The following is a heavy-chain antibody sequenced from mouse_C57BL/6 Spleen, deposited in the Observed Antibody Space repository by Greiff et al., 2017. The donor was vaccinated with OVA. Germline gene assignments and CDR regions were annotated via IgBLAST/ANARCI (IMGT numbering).Heavy chain of an antibody. CDR2: ISSGGDYI. D-gene: IGHD1-1*01. V-gene: IGHV5-9-1*02. CDR1: GFTFSSYA. J-gene: IGHJ1*03. CDR3: TRENYGSSDAHWYFDV. Sequence: EVKLMESGEGLVKPGGSLKLSCAASGFTFSSYAMSWVRQTPEKRLEWVAYISSGGDYIYYADTVKGRFTISRDNARNTLYLQMSSLKSEDTAMYYCTRENYGSSDAHWYFDVWGTGTTVTVSS.